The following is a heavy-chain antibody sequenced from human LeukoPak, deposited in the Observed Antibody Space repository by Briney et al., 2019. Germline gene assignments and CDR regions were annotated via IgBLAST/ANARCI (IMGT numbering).Heavy chain of an antibody. V-gene: IGHV1-18*04. CDR2: ISAYNGNT. CDR1: GYTFTGYY. J-gene: IGHJ5*02. Sequence: SVKVSCKASGYTFTGYYMHWVRQAPGQGLEWMGWISAYNGNTNYAQKLQGRVTMTTDTSTSTAYIELRSLRSDDTAVYYCARDYCSSTSCYPFDPWGQGTLVTVSS. CDR3: ARDYCSSTSCYPFDP. D-gene: IGHD2-2*01.